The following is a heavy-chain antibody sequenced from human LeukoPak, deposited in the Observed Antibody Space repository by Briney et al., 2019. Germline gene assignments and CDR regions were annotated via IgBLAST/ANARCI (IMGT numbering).Heavy chain of an antibody. CDR3: ARVMVRVYYFDC. J-gene: IGHJ4*02. CDR2: IYYSGGT. V-gene: IGHV4-31*11. Sequence: SETLSLTCAVYGGSLSGYYWSWIRQHPGKGLEWIGYIYYSGGTYYNPSLKSRVTISVDTSKNQFSLKLSSVTAADTAVYYCARVMVRVYYFDCWGQGTLVTVSS. CDR1: GGSLSGYY. D-gene: IGHD3-10*01.